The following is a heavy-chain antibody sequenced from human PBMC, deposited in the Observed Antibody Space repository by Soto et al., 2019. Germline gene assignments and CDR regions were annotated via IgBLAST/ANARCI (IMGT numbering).Heavy chain of an antibody. CDR1: GGSISSFY. CDR2: IYYSGST. D-gene: IGHD4-4*01. V-gene: IGHV4-59*12. J-gene: IGHJ4*02. CDR3: ARNGYSPFDY. Sequence: SEPLSLSCTVSGGSISSFYCSWIRQPPGKGLEWIGYIYYSGSTNYNPSLKSRVTMSADTSKNQFSLKLNSVTAADTAVYYCARNGYSPFDYWGQGTLVTVPQ.